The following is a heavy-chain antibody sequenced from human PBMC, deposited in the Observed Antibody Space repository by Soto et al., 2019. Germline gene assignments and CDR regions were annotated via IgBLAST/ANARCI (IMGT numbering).Heavy chain of an antibody. D-gene: IGHD6-19*01. Sequence: PGGSLRLSCAASEFTFSSYAMSWVRQAPGKGLEWVSGISGSGGTTYYADSVKGRFTISRDNSKNTLYLQMNSLRAEDTAVYYCAKEFRGGWPFDYWGQGTLVTVSS. CDR3: AKEFRGGWPFDY. CDR1: EFTFSSYA. J-gene: IGHJ4*02. V-gene: IGHV3-23*01. CDR2: ISGSGGTT.